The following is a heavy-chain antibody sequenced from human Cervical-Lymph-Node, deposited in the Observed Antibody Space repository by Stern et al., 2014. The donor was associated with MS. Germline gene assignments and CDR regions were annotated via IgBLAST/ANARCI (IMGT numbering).Heavy chain of an antibody. V-gene: IGHV1-8*01. J-gene: IGHJ1*01. D-gene: IGHD1-1*01. CDR3: TKAWSH. CDR2: MNPDSGDT. Sequence: MQLVESGAEVRKPGASVRLSCKASGYLFTSDDINWVRQASGQGLEWMGWMNPDSGDTGFEQKFRGRVTMTRDISTSTAYMELSSLTSEDSAVYYCTKAWSHWGRGTQVTVSS. CDR1: GYLFTSDD.